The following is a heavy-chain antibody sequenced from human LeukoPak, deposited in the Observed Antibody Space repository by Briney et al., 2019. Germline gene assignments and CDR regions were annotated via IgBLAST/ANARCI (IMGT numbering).Heavy chain of an antibody. CDR1: GFTFSSYS. J-gene: IGHJ4*02. CDR3: ARDKIPNRVHFVYFDY. V-gene: IGHV3-21*01. Sequence: GGSLRLSCAASGFTFSSYSMNWVRQAPGKGLEWVSSISSSSSYIYYADSVKGRFTISRDNAKNSLYLQMNSLRAEDTAVYYCARDKIPNRVHFVYFDYWGQGTLVIVSS. CDR2: ISSSSSYI. D-gene: IGHD3-3*02.